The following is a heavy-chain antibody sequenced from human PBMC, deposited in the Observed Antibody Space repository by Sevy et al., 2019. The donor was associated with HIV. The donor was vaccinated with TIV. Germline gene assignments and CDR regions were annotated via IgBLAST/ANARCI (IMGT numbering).Heavy chain of an antibody. V-gene: IGHV3-7*03. CDR2: IRQDGSGM. Sequence: GGSLRLSCKASGFTFSSFWMQWVRQAPGKGLEWVANIRQDGSGMYYVGSVKGRFTISRDKAKNALYLQMDGLRAEDTAVYYCARRYFDLWGQGTLVTVSS. J-gene: IGHJ4*02. CDR3: ARRYFDL. CDR1: GFTFSSFW.